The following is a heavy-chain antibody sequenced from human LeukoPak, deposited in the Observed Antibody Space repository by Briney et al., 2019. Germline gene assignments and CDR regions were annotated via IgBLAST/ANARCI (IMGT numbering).Heavy chain of an antibody. V-gene: IGHV7-4-1*02. CDR1: GYTFTSYA. J-gene: IGHJ6*03. CDR2: INTNTGNP. D-gene: IGHD6-6*01. CDR3: AREGGLEYSSSSGYYYMDV. Sequence: ASVKVSCKASGYTFTSYAMNWVRQAPGQGLEWMGWINTNTGNPTYAQGFTGRFVFSLDTSVSTAYLQISSLKAEDTAVYYCAREGGLEYSSSSGYYYMDVWGKGTTVTVSS.